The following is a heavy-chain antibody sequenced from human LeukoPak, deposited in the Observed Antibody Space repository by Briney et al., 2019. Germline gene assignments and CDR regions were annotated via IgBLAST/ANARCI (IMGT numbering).Heavy chain of an antibody. J-gene: IGHJ4*02. CDR2: INSDSGGT. Sequence: ASVKVSCKASGYTFTSYGISWVQQAPGQGLEWMGWINSDSGGTNYAQKFQGRVTMTRDTSTSTAYMELSSLRSDDTAFYYCARDTITATTPYFDYWGQGTLVTVPS. CDR1: GYTFTSYG. D-gene: IGHD4-17*01. V-gene: IGHV1-2*02. CDR3: ARDTITATTPYFDY.